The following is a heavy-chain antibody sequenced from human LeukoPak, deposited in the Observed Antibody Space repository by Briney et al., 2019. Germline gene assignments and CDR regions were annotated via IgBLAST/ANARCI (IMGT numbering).Heavy chain of an antibody. CDR1: GFTFSSYG. CDR3: AKDRSGSYDY. CDR2: ISYDGSNK. Sequence: GGSLRLSCAASGFTFSSYGMHWVRQAPGKGLEWVAVISYDGSNKYYADSVKGRFTISRDNSKNTLYLQMNGLRAEDTAVYYCAKDRSGSYDYWGQGTLVTVSS. J-gene: IGHJ4*02. D-gene: IGHD1-26*01. V-gene: IGHV3-30*18.